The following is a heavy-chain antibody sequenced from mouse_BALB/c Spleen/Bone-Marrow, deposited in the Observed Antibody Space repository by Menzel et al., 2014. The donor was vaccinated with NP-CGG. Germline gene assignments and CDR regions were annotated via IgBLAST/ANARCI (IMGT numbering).Heavy chain of an antibody. CDR3: ERDVGCDNFFVY. Sequence: EVKLMESGGGLVQPGDSLRLSCATSGFTFSDFYMEWVRQPPGKRLEWIAASRNKAKYYTTEYSASVKGRFIVSRDTSQRLLSLQMSALRGEDTDFFFCERDVGCDNFFVYWGRESLVSVSA. CDR2: SRNKAKYYTT. D-gene: IGHD1-3*01. J-gene: IGHJ3*01. CDR1: GFTFSDFY. V-gene: IGHV7-1*02.